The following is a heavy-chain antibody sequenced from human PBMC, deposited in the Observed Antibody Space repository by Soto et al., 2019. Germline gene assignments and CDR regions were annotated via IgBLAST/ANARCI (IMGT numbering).Heavy chain of an antibody. Sequence: ASVKVSCKASGYTFTGHYYMHWVRQAPGQGLEGMGWMNPNSGGTNYPQKFQGRVTMTRDTSISTACMELSGLKSDGTAVYYCATPGGPDTGGYYCFYYWRQRSLFTVSS. V-gene: IGHV1-2*02. D-gene: IGHD3-22*01. CDR1: GYTFTGHYY. J-gene: IGHJ4*02. CDR2: MNPNSGGT. CDR3: ATPGGPDTGGYYCFYY.